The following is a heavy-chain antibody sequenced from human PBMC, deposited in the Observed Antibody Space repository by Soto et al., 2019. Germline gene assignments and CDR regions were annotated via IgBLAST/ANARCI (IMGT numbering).Heavy chain of an antibody. V-gene: IGHV3-49*03. CDR3: TRPRYCSSTSCYILDY. Sequence: GSLRLSCTASGFTFGDYAMSWFRQAPGKGLEWVGFIRSKAYGGTTEYAASVKGRFTISRDDSKSIAYLQMNSLKTEDTAVYYCTRPRYCSSTSCYILDYWGQGTLVTVSS. CDR2: IRSKAYGGTT. J-gene: IGHJ4*02. CDR1: GFTFGDYA. D-gene: IGHD2-2*02.